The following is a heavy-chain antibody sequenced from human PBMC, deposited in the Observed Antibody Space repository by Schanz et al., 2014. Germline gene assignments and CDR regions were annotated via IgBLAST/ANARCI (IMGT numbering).Heavy chain of an antibody. V-gene: IGHV3-74*01. CDR1: GFTFSSYW. CDR2: INGDGSST. CDR3: ARGPDYGSGSYSSY. Sequence: EVQLVESGGEFVQPGGSLRLSCAASGFTFSSYWMHWVRQVPGKGPVWVSRINGDGSSTLYADSVKGRFTISRDNSKNTLSLQMNSLRDEDTAVYYCARGPDYGSGSYSSYWGQGTLVTVSS. D-gene: IGHD3-10*01. J-gene: IGHJ4*02.